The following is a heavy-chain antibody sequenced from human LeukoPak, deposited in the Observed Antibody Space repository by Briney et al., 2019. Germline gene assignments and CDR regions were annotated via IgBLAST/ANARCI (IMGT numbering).Heavy chain of an antibody. CDR2: ITSSSSTI. CDR1: GFTFSYYN. D-gene: IGHD6-19*01. J-gene: IGHJ4*02. Sequence: GGSLRLSCAASGFTFSYYNMNWVRQAPGKGLEWVSYITSSSSTIYYADSVKGRFTISRDNAKNSLFLQMNSLRDEDTAVYYCARRSMTRQQLPVAGVDFWGQGTLVTVSS. CDR3: ARRSMTRQQLPVAGVDF. V-gene: IGHV3-48*02.